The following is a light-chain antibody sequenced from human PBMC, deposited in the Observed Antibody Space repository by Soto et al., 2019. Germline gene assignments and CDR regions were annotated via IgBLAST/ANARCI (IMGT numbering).Light chain of an antibody. CDR3: RSSTTSNLRLIV. Sequence: QSVLTQPASVSGSPGQSITISCTGTSSDVGGYNYVSWYQHHPGKAPKLMIFDVSNRPSGVSNRFSGSKSGNTASLTISGLQPEDEADNYCRSSTTSNLRLIVFVTRTKDTVL. J-gene: IGLJ1*01. V-gene: IGLV2-14*03. CDR2: DVS. CDR1: SSDVGGYNY.